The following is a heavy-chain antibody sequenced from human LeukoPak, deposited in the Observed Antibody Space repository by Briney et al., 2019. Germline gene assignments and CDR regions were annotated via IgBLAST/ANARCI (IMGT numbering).Heavy chain of an antibody. D-gene: IGHD6-19*01. V-gene: IGHV1-18*01. CDR3: ARDLAVAGRYYYHYMDV. Sequence: ASVKVSCKASGYTFTSYGISWVRQAPGQGLEWMGWISAYNGNTNYAQKLQGRVTMTTDTSTSTAYMELRSLRSDDTAVYYCARDLAVAGRYYYHYMDVWGKGTTVTVSS. J-gene: IGHJ6*03. CDR2: ISAYNGNT. CDR1: GYTFTSYG.